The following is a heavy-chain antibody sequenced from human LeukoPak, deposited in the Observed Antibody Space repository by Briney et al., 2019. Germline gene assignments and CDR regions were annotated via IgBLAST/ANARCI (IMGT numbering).Heavy chain of an antibody. Sequence: SETLSLTCTVSGGSISSDDYYWGWIRQPPGKGLEWIGYIHYSGSTYYNPSLKSPVTISVDTSKNQFSLKVNSVTAADTAVYYCARDLVATTGGFDYWGQGTLVTVSS. J-gene: IGHJ4*02. CDR2: IHYSGST. CDR3: ARDLVATTGGFDY. V-gene: IGHV4-30-4*01. D-gene: IGHD5-12*01. CDR1: GGSISSDDYY.